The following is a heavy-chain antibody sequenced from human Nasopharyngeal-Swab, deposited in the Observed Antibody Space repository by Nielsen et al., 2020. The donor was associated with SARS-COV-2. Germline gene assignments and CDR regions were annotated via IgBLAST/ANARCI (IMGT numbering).Heavy chain of an antibody. CDR2: ISHNSGT. CDR3: AGRVDTGGSGSWYYYYGMDV. V-gene: IGHV4-59*11. J-gene: IGHJ6*02. D-gene: IGHD3-10*01. Sequence: SETLSLTCTVSGVSITSQYWSWIRQPPGKGLEWIGYISHNSGTSYNPSLKSRVTMFMDTSKNQFSLRLRSVTAADTAVYYCAGRVDTGGSGSWYYYYGMDVWGQGTTVTVSS. CDR1: GVSITSQY.